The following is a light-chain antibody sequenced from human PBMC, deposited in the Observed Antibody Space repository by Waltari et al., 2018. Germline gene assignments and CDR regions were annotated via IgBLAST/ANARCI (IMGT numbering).Light chain of an antibody. Sequence: EVVMTQSPATLSVSPGERVTLFCRASQSVGNNVSWYQQKPGQAPRLLIYVASPRATGVPDRFSGSGSGTEFTLTVTSLQSEDFAVYYCQQYDNWPPLTFGGGTKVDLK. CDR3: QQYDNWPPLT. J-gene: IGKJ4*01. CDR1: QSVGNN. V-gene: IGKV3-15*01. CDR2: VAS.